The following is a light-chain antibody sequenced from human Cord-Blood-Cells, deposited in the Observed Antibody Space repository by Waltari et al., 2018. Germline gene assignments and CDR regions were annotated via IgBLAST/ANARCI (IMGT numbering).Light chain of an antibody. V-gene: IGLV1-44*01. J-gene: IGLJ2*01. CDR1: SSNIGSNT. CDR3: AACDDSLNGVV. Sequence: QSVLTQPPSASGTPGQRVTISCSGSSSNIGSNTVNWYQQLPGTAPKLLIYSNNQQPSGVPDRFSGSKSGTAASLAISGLQSEDEADYYCAACDDSLNGVVFGGGTKLTVL. CDR2: SNN.